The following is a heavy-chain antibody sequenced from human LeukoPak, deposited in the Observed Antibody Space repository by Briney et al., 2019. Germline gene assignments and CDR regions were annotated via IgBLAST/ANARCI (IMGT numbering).Heavy chain of an antibody. Sequence: PSETLSLTCTVSGGSISSYYWSWIRQPPGKGLEWIGYIYYSGSTNYNPSLKSRVTISVDTSKNQFSLKLSSVTAADTAVYYCASGPSIAAAGFPFDYWGQGTLVTVSS. CDR3: ASGPSIAAAGFPFDY. J-gene: IGHJ4*02. CDR2: IYYSGST. D-gene: IGHD6-13*01. V-gene: IGHV4-59*01. CDR1: GGSISSYY.